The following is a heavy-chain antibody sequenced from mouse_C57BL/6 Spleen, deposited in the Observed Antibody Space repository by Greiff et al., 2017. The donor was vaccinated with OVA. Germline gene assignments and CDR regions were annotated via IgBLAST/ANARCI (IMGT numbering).Heavy chain of an antibody. D-gene: IGHD1-1*01. CDR3: ARRDGSSLYAMDY. V-gene: IGHV1-7*01. J-gene: IGHJ4*01. CDR2: INPSSGYT. CDR1: GYTFTSYW. Sequence: VQLQQSGAKLAKPESTKTLSYTATGYTFTSYWMHWVKQRPGQGLEWIGYINPSSGYTKYNQKFKDKATLTADKSSSTAYMQLSSLTYEDSAVYYCARRDGSSLYAMDYWGQGTSVTVSS.